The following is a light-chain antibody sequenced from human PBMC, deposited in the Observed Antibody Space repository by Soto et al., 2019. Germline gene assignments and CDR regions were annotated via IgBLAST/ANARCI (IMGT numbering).Light chain of an antibody. V-gene: IGKV1-9*01. Sequence: DIQLTQSPSFLSASVGDRVTITCRASQGISSYLAWYQQKPGKAPKLLIYAASTLQSGVPSRFSGSGSGTEFTLTISSQQPEDFANYYCQQLNTSPLTFGGGTKVEIK. CDR3: QQLNTSPLT. CDR1: QGISSY. J-gene: IGKJ4*01. CDR2: AAS.